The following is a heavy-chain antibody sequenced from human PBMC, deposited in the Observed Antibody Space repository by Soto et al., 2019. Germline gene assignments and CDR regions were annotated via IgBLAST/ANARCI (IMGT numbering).Heavy chain of an antibody. CDR1: GYTFTSYA. V-gene: IGHV1-3*01. J-gene: IGHJ4*02. CDR2: INAGNGNT. Sequence: QVQLVQSGAEVKKPGASVKVSCKASGYTFTSYAMHWVRQAPGQRLEWMGWINAGNGNTKYSQKFQGRVTITRDTSASTAYMERSSLRSEDTAVYYCAIYYGSGSYRDYWGQGTLVTVSS. CDR3: AIYYGSGSYRDY. D-gene: IGHD3-10*01.